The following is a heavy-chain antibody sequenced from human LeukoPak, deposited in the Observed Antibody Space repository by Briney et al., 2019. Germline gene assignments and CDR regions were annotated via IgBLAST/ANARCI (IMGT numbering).Heavy chain of an antibody. CDR1: GGSFSGYY. D-gene: IGHD3-10*01. CDR3: ARYYYGSGSYFNIPR. J-gene: IGHJ4*02. CDR2: INHSGST. V-gene: IGHV4-34*01. Sequence: KPSETLSPTCAVYGGSFSGYYWSWIRQPPGKGLEWIGEINHSGSTNYNPSLKSRVTISVDTSKNQFSLKLSSVTAADTAVYYCARYYYGSGSYFNIPRWGQGTLVTVSS.